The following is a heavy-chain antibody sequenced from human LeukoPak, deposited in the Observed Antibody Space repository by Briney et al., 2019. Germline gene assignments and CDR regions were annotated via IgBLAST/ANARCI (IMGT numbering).Heavy chain of an antibody. CDR1: GGSISSYY. J-gene: IGHJ5*02. Sequence: PSETLSLTCTVSGGSISSYYWSWIRQPPGKGLEWIGYIYYSGSTNYNPSLKSRVTISVDTSKNQFSLKLSSVTAADTAVYYCARDGGDYGDYEGWFDPWGQGTLVTVSS. V-gene: IGHV4-59*01. D-gene: IGHD4-17*01. CDR2: IYYSGST. CDR3: ARDGGDYGDYEGWFDP.